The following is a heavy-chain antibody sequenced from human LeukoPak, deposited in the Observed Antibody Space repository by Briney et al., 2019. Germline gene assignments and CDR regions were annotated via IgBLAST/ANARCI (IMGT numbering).Heavy chain of an antibody. J-gene: IGHJ6*03. Sequence: GESLKISCKGSGYSFTSYWIGWVRQMPGKGLEWMGIIYPGDSDTRYSPSFQGQVTISADKSSSTAYLQWRSLKASDTAIYYCARCITMVRGVIGDYYYYYMDVWGKGTTITVSS. V-gene: IGHV5-51*01. CDR3: ARCITMVRGVIGDYYYYYMDV. CDR2: IYPGDSDT. D-gene: IGHD3-10*01. CDR1: GYSFTSYW.